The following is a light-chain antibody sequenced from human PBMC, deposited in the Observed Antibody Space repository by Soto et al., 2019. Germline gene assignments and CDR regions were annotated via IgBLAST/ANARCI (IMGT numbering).Light chain of an antibody. CDR1: QSLSSN. CDR3: QQYNAWPTT. CDR2: GAS. Sequence: EIVMTQSPATLSVSPGERATLSCRASQSLSSNLAWYQQKPGQAPRLLIFGASTRATGVPARFSGSGSGTKSTLTISSLQSEDFAVYYCQQYNAWPTTFGQGTNLEI. V-gene: IGKV3-15*01. J-gene: IGKJ2*01.